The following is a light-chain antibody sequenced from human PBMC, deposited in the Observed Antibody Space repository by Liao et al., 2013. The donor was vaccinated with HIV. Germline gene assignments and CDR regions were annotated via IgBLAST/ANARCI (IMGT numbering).Light chain of an antibody. CDR3: QAWDSSTNYV. Sequence: SYELTQPPSVSVSPGQTATITCSADKLGDKYASWYQQRPGQSPILVIYQDTKRPSGISDRFSGSNSGNTATLTISGTQALDEADYYCQAWDSSTNYVFGTGTQVTVL. CDR1: KLGDKY. CDR2: QDT. V-gene: IGLV3-1*01. J-gene: IGLJ1*01.